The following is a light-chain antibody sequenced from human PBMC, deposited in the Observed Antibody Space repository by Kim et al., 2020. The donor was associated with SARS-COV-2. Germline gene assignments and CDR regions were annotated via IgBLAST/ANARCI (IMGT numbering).Light chain of an antibody. CDR3: ASYTHSRVI. J-gene: IGLJ2*01. V-gene: IGLV2-23*02. CDR2: EVK. Sequence: PGQSITISGTGTASDIGTYNLVSWYQQDPGKAPKLIIYEVKKRPSGVSDRFSGSKSGTTASLTISGLQPEDEADYYCASYTHSRVIFGGGTQLTVL. CDR1: ASDIGTYNL.